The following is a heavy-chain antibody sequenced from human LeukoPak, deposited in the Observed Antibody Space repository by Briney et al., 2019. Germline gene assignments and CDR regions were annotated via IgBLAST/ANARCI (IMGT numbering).Heavy chain of an antibody. D-gene: IGHD5-18*01. CDR1: GYTFTGYY. Sequence: ASVKVSCKASGYTFTGYYMHWVRQAPGQGLEWMGWINPNSGGTNYAQKFQGRVTMTRDTSVSTAYMELSRLRSDDTAVYYCARGPRGYSYGTIDYWGQGTLVTVSS. CDR2: INPNSGGT. CDR3: ARGPRGYSYGTIDY. V-gene: IGHV1-2*02. J-gene: IGHJ4*02.